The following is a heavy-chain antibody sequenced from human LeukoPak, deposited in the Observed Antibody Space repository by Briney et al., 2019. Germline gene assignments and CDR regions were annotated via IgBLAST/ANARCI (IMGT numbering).Heavy chain of an antibody. J-gene: IGHJ4*02. CDR3: ARERRYCSGDNCYSELDY. CDR2: IHRGGTT. D-gene: IGHD2-15*01. CDR1: GFTVSSNY. Sequence: RGSLRLSCAVSGFTVSSNYMSWGPEAPGKGLEWVSLIHRGGTTDYADSVKDRFTISRDYSKNTVNLQINSLRGEDTAVYYCARERRYCSGDNCYSELDYWGQGTLVTVCS. V-gene: IGHV3-53*01.